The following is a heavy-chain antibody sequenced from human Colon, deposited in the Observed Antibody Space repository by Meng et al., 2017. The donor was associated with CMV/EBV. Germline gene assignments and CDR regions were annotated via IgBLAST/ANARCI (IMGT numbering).Heavy chain of an antibody. Sequence: GGSLRLSCTASGFTFSSLWMTWVRQAPGKGLEWVANIKADGSETYYADSVKGRFIISRDNAKNSLYLQMNSLRVEDTAVYFCVRGHYDGAWGHGTLVTVSS. V-gene: IGHV3-7*04. D-gene: IGHD3-16*01. CDR3: VRGHYDGA. J-gene: IGHJ4*03. CDR1: GFTFSSLW. CDR2: IKADGSET.